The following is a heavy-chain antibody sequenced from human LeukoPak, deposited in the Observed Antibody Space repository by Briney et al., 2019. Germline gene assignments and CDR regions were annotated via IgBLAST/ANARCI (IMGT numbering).Heavy chain of an antibody. Sequence: PGGSLRLSCAASGFTFSSYAMHWVRQAPGKGLEYVSAISSNGGSTYYANSVKGRFTISRDNSKNTLYLQMGSLRAEDMAVYYCARAGRIAVAGGGYASDIWGQGTMVTVSS. J-gene: IGHJ3*02. CDR1: GFTFSSYA. V-gene: IGHV3-64*01. D-gene: IGHD6-19*01. CDR2: ISSNGGST. CDR3: ARAGRIAVAGGGYASDI.